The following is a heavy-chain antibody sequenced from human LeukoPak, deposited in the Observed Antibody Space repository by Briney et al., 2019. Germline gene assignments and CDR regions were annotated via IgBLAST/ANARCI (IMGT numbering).Heavy chain of an antibody. CDR2: IKQDGSRK. Sequence: GGSLRLSCAASGFTFSSYAMHWVRQAPGKGLEWVANIKQDGSRKNYVDSVKGRFTISRDNAKNSLYLQMNSLRAEDTAVYYCATPLDYYDSSGYHQGGDWGQGTLVTVSS. CDR3: ATPLDYYDSSGYHQGGD. V-gene: IGHV3-7*03. J-gene: IGHJ4*02. D-gene: IGHD3-22*01. CDR1: GFTFSSYA.